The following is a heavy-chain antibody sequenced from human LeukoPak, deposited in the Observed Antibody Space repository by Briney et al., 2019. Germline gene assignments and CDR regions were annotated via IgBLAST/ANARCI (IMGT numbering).Heavy chain of an antibody. Sequence: SETLSLTCTVSGDSISNYHWSWIRQSPGKRLEWIGYIHYSGTTNYNPSLRSRVTISVDMSRNQFFLKLNSVTAADTAVYYCARDRSADRGFDYWGQGTLVNVSS. J-gene: IGHJ4*02. CDR1: GDSISNYH. CDR3: ARDRSADRGFDY. CDR2: IHYSGTT. V-gene: IGHV4-59*01.